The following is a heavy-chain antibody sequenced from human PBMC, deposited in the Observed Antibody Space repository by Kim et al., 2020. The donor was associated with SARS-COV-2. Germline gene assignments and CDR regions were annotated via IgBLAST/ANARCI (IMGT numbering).Heavy chain of an antibody. CDR2: YAT. D-gene: IGHD1-26*01. Sequence: YATAYAASVKGRFTISRDDSKNTAYLQMNSLKTEDTAVYYCTRLGPVGDPWGQGTLVTVSS. V-gene: IGHV3-73*01. CDR3: TRLGPVGDP. J-gene: IGHJ5*02.